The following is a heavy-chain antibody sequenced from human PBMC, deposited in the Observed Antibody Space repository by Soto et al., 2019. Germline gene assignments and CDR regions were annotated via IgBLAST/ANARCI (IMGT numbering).Heavy chain of an antibody. CDR2: IYYSGST. CDR3: VRQAYSGHRDQHSGHARRATDL. J-gene: IGHJ2*01. CDR1: IPTMGSSSDC. Sequence: SVCQTGTVAIPTMGSSSDCWLLIGKPPGKGLEWIGTIYYSGSTYYNPSLKSRLTISVDTSKNQFSLKLSSVTAGDTAVYYCVRQAYSGHRDQHSGHARRATDL. V-gene: IGHV4-39*01. D-gene: IGHD5-18*01.